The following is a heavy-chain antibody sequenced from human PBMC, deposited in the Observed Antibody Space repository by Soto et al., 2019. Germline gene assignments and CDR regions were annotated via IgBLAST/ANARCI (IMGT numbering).Heavy chain of an antibody. V-gene: IGHV4-39*01. CDR3: ARQVYYDSSGIFDY. D-gene: IGHD3-22*01. CDR1: GGSISSSSYY. J-gene: IGHJ4*02. CDR2: IYYSVST. Sequence: SETLSLTCTVSGGSISSSSYYWGWIRQPPGKGLEWIGSIYYSVSTYYNPSLKSRVTISVDTSKNQLSLKLSSVTAADTAVYYCARQVYYDSSGIFDYWGQGTLVTVSS.